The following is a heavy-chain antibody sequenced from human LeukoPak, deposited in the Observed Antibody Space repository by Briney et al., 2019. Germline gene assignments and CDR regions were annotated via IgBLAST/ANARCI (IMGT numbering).Heavy chain of an antibody. J-gene: IGHJ3*02. D-gene: IGHD3-9*01. CDR2: ISSSRSSI. CDR3: ARDILTGYYMAFDI. CDR1: GFTFSTYS. Sequence: GGSLRLSCAASGFTFSTYSMNWVRQAPGKGLEWVSYISSSRSSIYYADSVKGRFTISRDNAKNSLYLQMNSLRAEDTAVYYCARDILTGYYMAFDIWGQGTMVTVSS. V-gene: IGHV3-48*01.